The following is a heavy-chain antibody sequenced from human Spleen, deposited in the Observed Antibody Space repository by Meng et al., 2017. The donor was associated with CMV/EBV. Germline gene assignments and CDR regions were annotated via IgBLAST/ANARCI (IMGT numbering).Heavy chain of an antibody. CDR2: MNPNSGNA. CDR1: GDTFTSYD. V-gene: IGHV1-8*01. J-gene: IGHJ4*02. Sequence: CKASGDTFTSYDINWVRQDTGQGIEWMGWMNPNSGNAGYARKFQGRVTMTRNTSISTAYMELSSLRSEDTAVYYCARGGGDGYNHDYWGQGTLVTVSS. CDR3: ARGGGDGYNHDY. D-gene: IGHD5-24*01.